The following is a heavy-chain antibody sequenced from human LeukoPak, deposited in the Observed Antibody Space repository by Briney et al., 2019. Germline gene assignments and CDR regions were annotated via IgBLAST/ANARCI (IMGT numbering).Heavy chain of an antibody. Sequence: GGSLRLSCAASGFTFSSYAMHWVRQAPGKGLEWVAVISYDGSNKYYADSVKGRFTISRDNSKNTLYLQINSLRAEDTAVYYCARVDHYSSSCTLDSWGKGTLVTVS. CDR1: GFTFSSYA. D-gene: IGHD6-13*01. CDR2: ISYDGSNK. CDR3: ARVDHYSSSCTLDS. V-gene: IGHV3-30*04. J-gene: IGHJ4*02.